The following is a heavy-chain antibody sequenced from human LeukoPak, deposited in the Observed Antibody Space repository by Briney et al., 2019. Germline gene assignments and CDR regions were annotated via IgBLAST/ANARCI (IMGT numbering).Heavy chain of an antibody. Sequence: SETLSLTCTVSGYSISSGYYWGWIRQPPGKGLEWVGSIYYSGSTNYNPSLKSRVTISVDTSKNQLSLKLSSVTAADTSGYSCAREKTYYDILTGYSHYAFDIWGQGTMVTVSS. V-gene: IGHV4-38-2*02. D-gene: IGHD3-9*01. CDR1: GYSISSGYY. CDR2: IYYSGST. CDR3: AREKTYYDILTGYSHYAFDI. J-gene: IGHJ3*02.